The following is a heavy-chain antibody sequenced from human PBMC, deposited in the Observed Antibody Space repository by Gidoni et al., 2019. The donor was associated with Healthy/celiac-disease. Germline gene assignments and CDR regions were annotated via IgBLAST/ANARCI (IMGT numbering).Heavy chain of an antibody. CDR2: IIPIFGTA. CDR3: ARKGNIVASRHYFDY. CDR1: GRNFSSYA. V-gene: IGHV1-69*01. J-gene: IGHJ4*02. Sequence: QVQLVQSRAEVKKPGSSVQVSCKASGRNFSSYAISWVRQAPGQGLEWMGGIIPIFGTANYAHKFQGRVTITADESTSTAYMELSSLRSEDTAVYYCARKGNIVASRHYFDYWGQGTLVTVSS. D-gene: IGHD5-12*01.